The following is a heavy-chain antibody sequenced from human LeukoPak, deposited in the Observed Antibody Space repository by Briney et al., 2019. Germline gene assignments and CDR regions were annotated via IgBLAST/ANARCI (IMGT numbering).Heavy chain of an antibody. V-gene: IGHV3-7*03. CDR1: GFTFDDYW. Sequence: PGGSLRLSCAASGFTFDDYWMNWVRQAPGKGLEWVANIKEDGSEKYYVDSVKGRFTISRDNARNFLYLQMNSLRAKDTAVYYCARAGTSIRGIKVYWGQGTLVTVSS. CDR3: ARAGTSIRGIKVY. J-gene: IGHJ4*02. D-gene: IGHD3-10*01. CDR2: IKEDGSEK.